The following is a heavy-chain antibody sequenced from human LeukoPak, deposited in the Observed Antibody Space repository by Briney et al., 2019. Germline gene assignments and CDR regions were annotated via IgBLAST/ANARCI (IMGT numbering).Heavy chain of an antibody. CDR3: AKDPEYYDSSGYFDY. CDR2: ISYDGSNK. CDR1: GFTFSSYG. V-gene: IGHV3-30*18. D-gene: IGHD3-22*01. J-gene: IGHJ4*02. Sequence: GGSLRLSCAASGFTFSSYGMHWVRQAPGKGLEWVAVISYDGSNKYYADSVKGRFTISRDNSKNTLYLQMNSLRAEDTAVYYCAKDPEYYDSSGYFDYWGQGTLVTVSS.